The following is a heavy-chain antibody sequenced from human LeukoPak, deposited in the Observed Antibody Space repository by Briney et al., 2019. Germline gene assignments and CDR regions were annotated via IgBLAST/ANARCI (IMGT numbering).Heavy chain of an antibody. D-gene: IGHD3-22*01. V-gene: IGHV4-39*07. CDR1: GGSISSSSYY. CDR2: IYYTGST. Sequence: SETLSLTCTVSGGSISSSSYYWGWIRQPPGKGLEWIGSIYYTGSTYYNPSLKSRVTISEDTSKNQFSLKLSSVTAADTAVYYCARVGSSGYYPFDYWGQGTLVTVSS. J-gene: IGHJ4*02. CDR3: ARVGSSGYYPFDY.